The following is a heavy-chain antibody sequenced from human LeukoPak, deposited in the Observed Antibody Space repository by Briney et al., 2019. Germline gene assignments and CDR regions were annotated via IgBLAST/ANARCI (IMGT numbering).Heavy chain of an antibody. V-gene: IGHV3-48*04. D-gene: IGHD6-19*01. Sequence: GGSLRLSFAASGFIISSYSMNWVRQAPGKGLEWVSYISSSSSTIYYADSVKGRFTISRDNAKNSLYLQMNSLRAEDTAVYYCARSSSGWYNDAFDIWGQGTMVTVSS. CDR1: GFIISSYS. CDR2: ISSSSSTI. J-gene: IGHJ3*02. CDR3: ARSSSGWYNDAFDI.